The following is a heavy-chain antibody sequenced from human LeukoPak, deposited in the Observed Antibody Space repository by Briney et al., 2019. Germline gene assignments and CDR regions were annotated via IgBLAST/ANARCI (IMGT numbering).Heavy chain of an antibody. V-gene: IGHV4-39*01. D-gene: IGHD2-15*01. CDR3: ARIYCRGSSCSWYFDL. CDR2: IYYSGTT. Sequence: SETLSLTCTVSGGSISSNSYYWGWIRQPPGKGLEWIGSIYYSGTTYYNPSLKSRVTISVDTSKNRISLKLNSVSAADTAVYYCARIYCRGSSCSWYFDLWGRGTLVTVSS. J-gene: IGHJ2*01. CDR1: GGSISSNSYY.